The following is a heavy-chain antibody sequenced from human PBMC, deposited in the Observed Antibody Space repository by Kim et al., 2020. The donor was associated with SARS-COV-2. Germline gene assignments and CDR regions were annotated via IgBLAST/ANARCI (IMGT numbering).Heavy chain of an antibody. J-gene: IGHJ4*02. CDR3: TTDQYYYDSSGYYYNY. Sequence: PVKGRFTISRDDSKNTLYLQMNSLKTEDTAVYYCTTDQYYYDSSGYYYNYWGQGTLGTVSS. D-gene: IGHD3-22*01. V-gene: IGHV3-15*01.